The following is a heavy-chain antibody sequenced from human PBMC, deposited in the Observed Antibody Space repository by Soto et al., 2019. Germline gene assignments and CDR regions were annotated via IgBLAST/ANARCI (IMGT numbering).Heavy chain of an antibody. V-gene: IGHV1-2*02. Sequence: QAQLVQFGAEVKKPGASVKVSCEASGYTFTSYYIHWLRQAPGQGLEWMGWINPNTGGTNYAQRFQGRVTMTRDPSISTAYMELSRLTSDDTALYYCARQLAYCGGDCYTEPIDYWGQGTLVTVSS. CDR3: ARQLAYCGGDCYTEPIDY. J-gene: IGHJ4*02. CDR1: GYTFTSYY. D-gene: IGHD2-21*02. CDR2: INPNTGGT.